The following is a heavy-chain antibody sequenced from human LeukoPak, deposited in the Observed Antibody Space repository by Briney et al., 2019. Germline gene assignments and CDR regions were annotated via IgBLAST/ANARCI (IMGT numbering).Heavy chain of an antibody. D-gene: IGHD2-21*02. CDR3: ARDEVTAF. V-gene: IGHV1-46*01. J-gene: IGHJ3*01. CDR1: GGTFSSYT. Sequence: ASVKVSCKASGGTFSSYTISWVRQAPGQGLEWMGIINPSGGSTSYAQKFQGRVTMTRDTSTSTVYMELCSLRSEDTAVYYCARDEVTAFWGQGTMVTVSS. CDR2: INPSGGST.